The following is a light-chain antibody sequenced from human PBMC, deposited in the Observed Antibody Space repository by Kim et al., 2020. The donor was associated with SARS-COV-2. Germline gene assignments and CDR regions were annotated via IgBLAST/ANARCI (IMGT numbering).Light chain of an antibody. Sequence: QGQKARITCSGDAMPKQYAYWYPQKPGQAPVLVIYKDSERPSGIPERFSGSSSGTTVTLTISGVQAEDEADYYCQSADSSGTYVVFGGGTQLTVL. J-gene: IGLJ2*01. CDR1: AMPKQY. V-gene: IGLV3-25*03. CDR3: QSADSSGTYVV. CDR2: KDS.